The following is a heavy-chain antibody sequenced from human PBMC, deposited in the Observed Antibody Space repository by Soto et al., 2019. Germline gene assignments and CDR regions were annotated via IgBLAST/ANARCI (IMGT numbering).Heavy chain of an antibody. CDR2: IYYSGST. J-gene: IGHJ4*02. Sequence: PSETLSLTCTVSGGSISSSSYYWGWIRQPPGKGLEWIGSIYYSGSTNYNNSLKSRVTISVDTSKNQFSLKLSSVTAADTAVYYCARYEAAAGTSLFDYWGQGTLVTVS. CDR3: ARYEAAAGTSLFDY. V-gene: IGHV4-39*07. CDR1: GGSISSSSYY. D-gene: IGHD6-13*01.